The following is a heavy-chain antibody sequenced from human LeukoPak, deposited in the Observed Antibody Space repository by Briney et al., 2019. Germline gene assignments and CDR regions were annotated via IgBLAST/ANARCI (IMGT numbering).Heavy chain of an antibody. CDR3: ARVTVKPNWFDP. V-gene: IGHV1-2*02. Sequence: ASVKVSCKASGYTFTVYYIHWVRQAPGQGLEWMGWINPNSGGTNYAQKFQGRVTMTRGTSIGTAYMELSRLRSDDTAVYYCARVTVKPNWFDPWGQGTLVTVSS. CDR1: GYTFTVYY. CDR2: INPNSGGT. D-gene: IGHD4-17*01. J-gene: IGHJ5*02.